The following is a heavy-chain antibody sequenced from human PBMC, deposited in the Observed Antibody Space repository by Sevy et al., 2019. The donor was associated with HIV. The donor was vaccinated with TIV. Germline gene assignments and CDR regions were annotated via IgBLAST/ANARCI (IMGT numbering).Heavy chain of an antibody. CDR3: AKRPANSKYNWFDP. CDR1: GFTFSNAW. Sequence: GGSLRLSCAASGFTFSNAWMSWVRQAPGKGLEWVGRIKSKTDGGTTDYAAPVKGRFTISRDNSKNTLYLQMNSLRAEDTAVYYCAKRPANSKYNWFDPWGQGTLVTVSS. V-gene: IGHV3-15*01. CDR2: IKSKTDGGTT. D-gene: IGHD1-1*01. J-gene: IGHJ5*02.